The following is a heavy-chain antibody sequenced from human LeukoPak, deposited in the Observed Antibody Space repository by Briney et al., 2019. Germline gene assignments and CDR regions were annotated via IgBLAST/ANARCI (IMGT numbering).Heavy chain of an antibody. V-gene: IGHV3-21*06. Sequence: PGGSLRLSCAASGFTLRSYSMSWVRQAPWKGLEWVSSINWGSNHIYYADAVQGRFTISRDNAKNSLYLQMNSLRAEDTAIYYCTRDNSGWSRDHWGQGTLVTVSS. CDR1: GFTLRSYS. J-gene: IGHJ4*02. D-gene: IGHD6-19*01. CDR3: TRDNSGWSRDH. CDR2: INWGSNHI.